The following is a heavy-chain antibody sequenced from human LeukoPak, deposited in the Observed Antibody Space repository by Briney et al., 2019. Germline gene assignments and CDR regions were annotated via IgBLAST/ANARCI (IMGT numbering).Heavy chain of an antibody. CDR3: ARPRVYGSGSYFDYYYYMDV. CDR2: INHSGST. J-gene: IGHJ6*03. D-gene: IGHD3-10*01. Sequence: TSETLSLTCAVYGGSFSGYYWSWIRQPPGKGLEWIGEINHSGSTNYNPSLKSRVTISVDTSKNQFSLKLSSVTAADTAVYYCARPRVYGSGSYFDYYYYMDVWGKGTTVTISS. V-gene: IGHV4-34*01. CDR1: GGSFSGYY.